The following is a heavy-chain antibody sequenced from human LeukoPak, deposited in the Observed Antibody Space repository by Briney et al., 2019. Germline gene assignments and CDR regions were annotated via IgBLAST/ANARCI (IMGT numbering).Heavy chain of an antibody. D-gene: IGHD1-1*01. CDR1: GGSISSYY. V-gene: IGHV4-59*01. J-gene: IGHJ4*02. Sequence: SETLSLTCTVSGGSISSYYWSWIRQPPGKGLEWIGYIYYSGSTNYNPPLKSRVTISVDTSKNQFSLKLSSVTAADTAVYYCARVNWNYVDYWGQGTLVTVSS. CDR3: ARVNWNYVDY. CDR2: IYYSGST.